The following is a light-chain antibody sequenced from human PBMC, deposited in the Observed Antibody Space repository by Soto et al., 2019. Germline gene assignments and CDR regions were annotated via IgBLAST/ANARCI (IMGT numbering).Light chain of an antibody. Sequence: DIQMTQSPSNLSASVGDRVTITCRASQSISSWLAWYQQKPGKAPKLLIYKASSLEGGVPSRFSGSGSGTEFTLTISSLQPDDFATYYCHQYNSFSRTFGQGTKVDIK. V-gene: IGKV1-5*03. CDR1: QSISSW. CDR3: HQYNSFSRT. CDR2: KAS. J-gene: IGKJ1*01.